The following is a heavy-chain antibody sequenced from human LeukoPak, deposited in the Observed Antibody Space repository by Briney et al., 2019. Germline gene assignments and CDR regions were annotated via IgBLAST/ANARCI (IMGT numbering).Heavy chain of an antibody. CDR2: ISGSGGST. J-gene: IGHJ4*02. CDR3: AKAGLDCGGDCYSDNYFDY. CDR1: GFTFSSYA. V-gene: IGHV3-23*01. D-gene: IGHD2-21*02. Sequence: GVLRLSCAASGFTFSSYAMSWVRQAPGKGLEWVSAISGSGGSTYYADSVKGRFTISRDNSKNTLYLQMNSLRAEDTAVYYCAKAGLDCGGDCYSDNYFDYWGQGTLVTVSS.